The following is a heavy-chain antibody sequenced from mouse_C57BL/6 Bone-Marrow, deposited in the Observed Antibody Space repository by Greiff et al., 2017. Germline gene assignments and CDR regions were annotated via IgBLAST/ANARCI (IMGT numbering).Heavy chain of an antibody. CDR1: GYTFTSYW. J-gene: IGHJ2*01. CDR2: IYPGSGST. D-gene: IGHD3-2*02. V-gene: IGHV1-55*01. CDR3: ARGQLRPLDY. Sequence: QVQLQQPGAELVKPGASVKMSCKASGYTFTSYWITWVKQRPGQGLEWIGDIYPGSGSTNYNEKFKDKATLTADKSSSTAYMQLSSLTYEDSAVYYCARGQLRPLDYWGQGTTLTVSS.